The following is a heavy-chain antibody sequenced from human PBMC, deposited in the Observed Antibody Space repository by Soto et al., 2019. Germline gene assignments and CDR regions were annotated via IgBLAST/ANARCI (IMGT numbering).Heavy chain of an antibody. CDR1: GYTFTTHA. CDR2: VNPSNGNT. Sequence: ASVKVSCKASGYTFTTHAINWVRQATGQGLEWMGWVNPSNGNTGYAQKFQGRVTTTRNTSISTAYIELSSLRSEDTAVYYCARVGPGFWSNSAAIDSWGQGTMVTVAS. J-gene: IGHJ3*02. D-gene: IGHD3-3*01. CDR3: ARVGPGFWSNSAAIDS. V-gene: IGHV1-8*01.